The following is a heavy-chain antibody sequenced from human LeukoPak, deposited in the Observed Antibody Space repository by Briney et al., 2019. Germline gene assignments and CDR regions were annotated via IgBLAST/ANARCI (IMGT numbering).Heavy chain of an antibody. Sequence: GGSLRLSCAASGFTFDDYAMHWVRQAPGKGLEWVSLISWDGGSTYYADSVKGRFTISRDNSKNSLYLQMNSLRTEDTALYYCAKGTFDSSSASFDYWGQGTLVTASS. J-gene: IGHJ4*02. CDR2: ISWDGGST. V-gene: IGHV3-43*01. CDR3: AKGTFDSSSASFDY. D-gene: IGHD6-6*01. CDR1: GFTFDDYA.